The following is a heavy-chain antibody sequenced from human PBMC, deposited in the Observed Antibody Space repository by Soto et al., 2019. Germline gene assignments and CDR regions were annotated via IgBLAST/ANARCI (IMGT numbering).Heavy chain of an antibody. CDR1: GYTFTSYG. Sequence: ASVKVSCKASGYTFTSYGISWVRQAPGQGLEWMGWISAYNGNTNYAQKIQGRVTMTTDTSTSTAYMELRSLRSDDTAVYYCASTNDYGDFDYWGQGTLVTVSS. V-gene: IGHV1-18*01. CDR3: ASTNDYGDFDY. J-gene: IGHJ4*02. D-gene: IGHD4-17*01. CDR2: ISAYNGNT.